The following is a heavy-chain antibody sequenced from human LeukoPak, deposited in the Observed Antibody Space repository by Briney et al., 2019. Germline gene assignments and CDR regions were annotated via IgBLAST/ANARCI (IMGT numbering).Heavy chain of an antibody. CDR1: GGSFSGYF. Sequence: PSETLSLTCAVYGGSFSGYFWSWIRQPPGKGLEWIAYIDYSGSTNYNPSLKSRVTISVDTSKNQFSLKLTSVTPADTAVYYCAKTAKYYYGSETYYFFEYWGQGTLVTVSS. D-gene: IGHD3-10*01. V-gene: IGHV4-59*01. J-gene: IGHJ4*02. CDR3: AKTAKYYYGSETYYFFEY. CDR2: IDYSGST.